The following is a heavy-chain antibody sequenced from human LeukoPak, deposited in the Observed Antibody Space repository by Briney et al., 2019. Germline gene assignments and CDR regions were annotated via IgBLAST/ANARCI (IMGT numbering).Heavy chain of an antibody. CDR3: ARGRGAITMIVVFAFDI. V-gene: IGHV3-48*04. CDR1: GFTFSSYG. CDR2: ISSGSSTI. J-gene: IGHJ3*02. Sequence: PGGSLRLSCAASGFTFSSYGMHWVRQAPGKGLEWVSYISSGSSTIYYADSVKGRFTISRDNAKNSLYLQMNSLRAEDTAVYYCARGRGAITMIVVFAFDIWGQGTVVTVSS. D-gene: IGHD3-22*01.